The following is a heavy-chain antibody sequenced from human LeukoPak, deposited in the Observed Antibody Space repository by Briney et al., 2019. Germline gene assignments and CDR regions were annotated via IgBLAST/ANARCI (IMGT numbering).Heavy chain of an antibody. J-gene: IGHJ4*02. CDR2: VDPGGVYT. CDR1: GYTFTAYH. D-gene: IGHD5-12*01. V-gene: IGHV1-46*01. CDR3: AKAGPTYSGKFFSFDL. Sequence: ASVKVSCRASGYTFTAYHIHWVRQAPGQGLEWVGTVDPGGVYTTYAEKFQGRVSVTGDTSTRTVYMDLSSLGSDDTAVYYCAKAGPTYSGKFFSFDLWGQGTMVTFSS.